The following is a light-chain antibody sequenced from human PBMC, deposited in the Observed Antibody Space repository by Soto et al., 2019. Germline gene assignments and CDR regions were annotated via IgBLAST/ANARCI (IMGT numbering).Light chain of an antibody. Sequence: QSALSQPASVSGSLGQTITISCTGTSSDVGNYNLVSWYQQYPGKAPKLMIFEDTKRPSVVSHRFSGSKSGNTASLTIAGLQPEDAAYYYCCSYAGSSTMAFGGGTQLTVL. CDR1: SSDVGNYNL. V-gene: IGLV2-23*01. CDR3: CSYAGSSTMA. J-gene: IGLJ7*01. CDR2: EDT.